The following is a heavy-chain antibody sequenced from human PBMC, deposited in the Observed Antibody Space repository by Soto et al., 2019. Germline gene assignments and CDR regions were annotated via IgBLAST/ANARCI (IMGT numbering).Heavy chain of an antibody. CDR1: GFTFSSYA. V-gene: IGHV3-23*01. J-gene: IGHJ3*02. CDR3: AKGHSGWFSYAFDI. Sequence: EVQLSESGGGLVQPGGSLRLSCAASGFTFSSYAMSWVRQAPGKGLEWVSGISGSGGSTYYAAFLKGLFTISRDNSKTKVFLQMNSLRHEDTAVYYCAKGHSGWFSYAFDIWGQDAMVTVSS. CDR2: ISGSGGST. D-gene: IGHD6-19*01.